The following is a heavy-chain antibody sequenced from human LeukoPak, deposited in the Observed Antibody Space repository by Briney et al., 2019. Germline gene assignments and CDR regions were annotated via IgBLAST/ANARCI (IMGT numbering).Heavy chain of an antibody. CDR1: GFTFSSYG. Sequence: GGSLRLSCAASGFTFSSYGMSWVRQAPGKGLEWVSAISGSGGSTYYTDSVKGRFTISRDNSKNTVSLQMNSLRGEDTAVYYCAKVGEYSSSWYDHIDYWGQGTLVTVSS. CDR2: ISGSGGST. V-gene: IGHV3-23*01. CDR3: AKVGEYSSSWYDHIDY. D-gene: IGHD6-13*01. J-gene: IGHJ4*02.